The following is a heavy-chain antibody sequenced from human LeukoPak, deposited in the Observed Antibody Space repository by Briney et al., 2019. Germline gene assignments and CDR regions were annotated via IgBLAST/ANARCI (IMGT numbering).Heavy chain of an antibody. CDR2: IYSSGST. Sequence: PSETLSLTCTVSGGSISSSYYYWGWIRQPPGKGLEWIGSIYSSGSTYYNPSLKSRVTISVDTSKNQFSLKLTSVTAADTAIYFCAKYDSGYSLDYWGQGTLVIVSS. CDR1: GGSISSSYYY. D-gene: IGHD4-23*01. J-gene: IGHJ4*02. V-gene: IGHV4-39*01. CDR3: AKYDSGYSLDY.